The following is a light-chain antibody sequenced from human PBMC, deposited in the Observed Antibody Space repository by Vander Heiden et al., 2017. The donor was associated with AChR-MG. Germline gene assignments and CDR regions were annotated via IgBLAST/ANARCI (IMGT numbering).Light chain of an antibody. J-gene: IGLJ1*01. CDR2: RNN. Sequence: QSALTQPPSVSGTPGQRVTVSCSGSNCNIGSSNYVYWYQQLPGTTPKLLIYRNNQRPSGVPDRFSGSRSGTSASLAISGLRSEDEADYYCAVWDDCLRAYVFGTPTKVTVL. CDR1: NCNIGSSNY. V-gene: IGLV1-47*01. CDR3: AVWDDCLRAYV.